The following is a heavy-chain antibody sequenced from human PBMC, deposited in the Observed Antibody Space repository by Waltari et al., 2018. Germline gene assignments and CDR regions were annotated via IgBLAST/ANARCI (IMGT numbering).Heavy chain of an antibody. J-gene: IGHJ4*02. CDR1: GFTFSSYS. CDR2: ISSSSSYI. D-gene: IGHD3-22*01. CDR3: ARDYDSSGYGGDY. V-gene: IGHV3-21*01. Sequence: EVQLVESGGGLVKPGGSLRLSCAASGFTFSSYSMNWVRQAPGKGVEWGASISSSSSYIDYADSVKGRFTSSRDNAKNSLYLQMNSLRAEDTAVYYCARDYDSSGYGGDYWGQGTLVTVSS.